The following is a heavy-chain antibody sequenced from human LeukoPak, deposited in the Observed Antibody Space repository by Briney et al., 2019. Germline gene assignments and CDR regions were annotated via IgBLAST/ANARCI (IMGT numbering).Heavy chain of an antibody. CDR1: GYTFTSYG. J-gene: IGHJ4*02. Sequence: GASVKVSCKASGYTFTSYGISWVRQAPGQGLEWMGWISAYNGNTNYAQKLQGRVTMTTDTSTSTAYMELRSLRSDDTAVYYCARGCCSSTSCYHIDYWGQGTLVTVSS. D-gene: IGHD2-2*01. CDR2: ISAYNGNT. V-gene: IGHV1-18*01. CDR3: ARGCCSSTSCYHIDY.